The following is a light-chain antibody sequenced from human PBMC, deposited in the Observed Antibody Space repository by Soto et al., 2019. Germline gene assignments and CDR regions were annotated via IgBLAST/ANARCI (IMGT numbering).Light chain of an antibody. CDR2: DAS. CDR1: QSVGSY. J-gene: IGKJ4*01. Sequence: EIVLTQSPVTLSLSPGERATPSCRASQSVGSYFAWYQQKPGQAPRLLIYDASSRATGIPARFSGSGSGTDFTLTISSLEPEDFAVYYCQQRSDWPSTFCGGTRVEIK. V-gene: IGKV3-11*01. CDR3: QQRSDWPST.